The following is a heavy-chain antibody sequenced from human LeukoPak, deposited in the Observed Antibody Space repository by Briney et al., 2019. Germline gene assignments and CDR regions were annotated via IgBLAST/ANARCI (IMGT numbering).Heavy chain of an antibody. V-gene: IGHV3-7*01. J-gene: IGHJ4*02. D-gene: IGHD3-22*01. Sequence: GGSLRLSCAASGFTFSDFWMTWVRQAPEKALEWVANIKQDGSEKYYVDSVKGRFTVSRDNANNSLFLQMNSLRGDDAAVYYCAREPLDTSGYYYGTLDYWGQGTLVTVSS. CDR2: IKQDGSEK. CDR1: GFTFSDFW. CDR3: AREPLDTSGYYYGTLDY.